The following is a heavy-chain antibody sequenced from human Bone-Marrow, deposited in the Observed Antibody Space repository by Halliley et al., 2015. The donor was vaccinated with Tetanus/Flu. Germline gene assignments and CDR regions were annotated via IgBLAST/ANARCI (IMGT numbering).Heavy chain of an antibody. CDR3: ARVRSGYDAFDL. J-gene: IGHJ3*01. Sequence: CAVSGFTFSFYNMHWVRQPPGKGLEWVSSISTTSEFIYYPDSVKGRFTVSRDNAKNSLFLQMNSLSAEDTALYYCARVRSGYDAFDLWGQGTMVTVSS. CDR1: GFTFSFYN. D-gene: IGHD3-10*01. V-gene: IGHV3-21*01. CDR2: ISTTSEFI.